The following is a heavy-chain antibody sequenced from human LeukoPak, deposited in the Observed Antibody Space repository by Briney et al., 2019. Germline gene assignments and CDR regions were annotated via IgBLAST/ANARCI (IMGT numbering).Heavy chain of an antibody. Sequence: SGESLKISCKGSGYSFTSYWIGWARQMPGKGLEWMGIIYPGDSDTRYSPSFQGQVTISADKSISTAYLQWSSLKASDTAMYYCARRVTYYYDSSGYYLFDYWGQGTLVTVSS. CDR2: IYPGDSDT. D-gene: IGHD3-22*01. J-gene: IGHJ4*02. CDR1: GYSFTSYW. CDR3: ARRVTYYYDSSGYYLFDY. V-gene: IGHV5-51*01.